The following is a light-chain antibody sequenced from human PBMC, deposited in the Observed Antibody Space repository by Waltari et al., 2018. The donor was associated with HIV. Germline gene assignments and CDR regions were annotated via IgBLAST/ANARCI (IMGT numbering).Light chain of an antibody. J-gene: IGLJ1*01. CDR3: CSYGSSSYI. V-gene: IGLV2-23*02. Sequence: QSALTQPASVSGSPGQSITISCTGSSSDIGTYKLVSWYQHHPCKAPKLIIYEVTKRPSGVSHRFSGSKSGNTASLTISGLQAEDEADYYCCSYGSSSYIFGGGSKVTVL. CDR1: SSDIGTYKL. CDR2: EVT.